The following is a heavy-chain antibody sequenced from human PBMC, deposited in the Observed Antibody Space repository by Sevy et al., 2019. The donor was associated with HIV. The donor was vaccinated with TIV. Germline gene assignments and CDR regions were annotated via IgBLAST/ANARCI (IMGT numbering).Heavy chain of an antibody. Sequence: SETLSLTCTVSGGSISSDSNYWTWIRQPAGKGLEWIGRIYTSGTPKYNPSLKSPVTMSLDTANNQFSRRLTSVTAADTAVYYCARELAFQHPITMRVIDAFDIWGQGTMVTVSS. CDR1: GGSISSDSNY. D-gene: IGHD3-22*01. J-gene: IGHJ3*02. CDR2: IYTSGTP. V-gene: IGHV4-61*02. CDR3: ARELAFQHPITMRVIDAFDI.